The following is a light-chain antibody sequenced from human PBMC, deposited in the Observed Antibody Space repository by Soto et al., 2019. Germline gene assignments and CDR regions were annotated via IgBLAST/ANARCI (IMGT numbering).Light chain of an antibody. V-gene: IGKV1-5*01. Sequence: DIPMTQSPSTLSASVGDRVAITCRASRTIGSWLAWYQQKPGKAPKFLIYDASSLESGVPSRFSGTRSGTEFTLTISSLQPDDFATYYCQQYDNYPYTFGQGTELEIK. CDR2: DAS. J-gene: IGKJ2*01. CDR1: RTIGSW. CDR3: QQYDNYPYT.